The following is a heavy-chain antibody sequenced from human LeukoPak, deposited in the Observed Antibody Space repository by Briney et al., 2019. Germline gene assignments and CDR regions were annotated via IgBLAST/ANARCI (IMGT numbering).Heavy chain of an antibody. CDR1: GFTFSSYA. D-gene: IGHD1-26*01. CDR2: ISGSGGST. CDR3: AKEVGATGAIYYGMDV. V-gene: IGHV3-23*01. J-gene: IGHJ6*02. Sequence: GGSLRLSCAASGFTFSSYAMSWVRQAPGKGLEWVSGISGSGGSTYYADSVKGRFTISRDNSKNTLYLQMNTLRAEDTALYYCAKEVGATGAIYYGMDVWGQGTTVTVPS.